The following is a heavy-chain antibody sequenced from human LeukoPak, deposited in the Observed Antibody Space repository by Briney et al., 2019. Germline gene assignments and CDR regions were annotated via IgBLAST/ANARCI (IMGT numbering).Heavy chain of an antibody. D-gene: IGHD3-9*01. Sequence: PSETLSLTCAVYGGSFSGYYLSWIRQPPGKGLEWIGEINHSGSTNYNPSLKSRVTISGDTSKNQFSLKLSSVTAADTAVYYCARDPLDGTLPSFDYWGQGTLVTVSS. CDR3: ARDPLDGTLPSFDY. J-gene: IGHJ4*02. CDR1: GGSFSGYY. CDR2: INHSGST. V-gene: IGHV4-34*01.